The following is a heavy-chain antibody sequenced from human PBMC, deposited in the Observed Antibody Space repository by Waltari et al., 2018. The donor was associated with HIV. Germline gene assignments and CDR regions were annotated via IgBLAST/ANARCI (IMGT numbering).Heavy chain of an antibody. Sequence: QLVESGGGLVKAGGALRLSCAASGFTFSSYNMNWVRQVPGKGLEWVSSISSSKNNVFYGDSVKVRFTISRDNAKKSLFLQMNSLRGEDTAIYYCARRQAPYWYFDLWGRGTLVTVSS. J-gene: IGHJ2*01. V-gene: IGHV3-21*02. CDR1: GFTFSSYN. CDR3: ARRQAPYWYFDL. CDR2: ISSSKNNV.